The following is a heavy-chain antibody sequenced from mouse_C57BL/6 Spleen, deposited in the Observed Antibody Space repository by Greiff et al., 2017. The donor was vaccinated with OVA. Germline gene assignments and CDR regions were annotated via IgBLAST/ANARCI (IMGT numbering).Heavy chain of an antibody. CDR1: GYTFTDYN. V-gene: IGHV1-22*01. CDR2: INPNNGGT. Sequence: EVQLQQSGPELVKPGASVKMSCKASGYTFTDYNMHWVKQSHGKSLEWIGYINPNNGGTSYNQKFKGKATLTVNKSSSTAYMELRSLTSEDSAVYYCARGRYSNYGAWFAYWGQGTLVTVSA. D-gene: IGHD2-5*01. CDR3: ARGRYSNYGAWFAY. J-gene: IGHJ3*01.